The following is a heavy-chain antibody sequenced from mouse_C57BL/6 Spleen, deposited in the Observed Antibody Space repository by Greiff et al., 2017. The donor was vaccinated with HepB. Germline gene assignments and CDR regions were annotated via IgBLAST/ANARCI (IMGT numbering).Heavy chain of an antibody. CDR2: ISSGGDYI. V-gene: IGHV5-9-1*02. J-gene: IGHJ3*01. CDR1: GFTFSSYA. CDR3: TRGPFDGYYPAWFAY. Sequence: EVQGVESGEGLVKPGGSLKLSCAASGFTFSSYAMSWVRQTPEKRLEWVAYISSGGDYIYYADTVKGRFTISRDNARNTLYLQMSSLKSEDTAMYYCTRGPFDGYYPAWFAYWGQGTLVTVSA. D-gene: IGHD2-3*01.